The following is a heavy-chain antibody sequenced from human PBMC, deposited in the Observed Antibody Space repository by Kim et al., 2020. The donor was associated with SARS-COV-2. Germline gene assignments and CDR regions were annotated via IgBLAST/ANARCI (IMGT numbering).Heavy chain of an antibody. Sequence: SETLSLTCIVSGVPLRVSYWTWIRQPPGKGLEWIGYIYNSGGTDYNPSLRSRVTLSVDTSRNQFSLHLRSATAADTGVYFCARQSGDFYTSGRGSGWFDP. CDR1: GVPLRVSY. J-gene: IGHJ5*02. CDR3: ARQSGDFYTSGRGSGWFDP. D-gene: IGHD3-10*01. V-gene: IGHV4-59*08. CDR2: IYNSGGT.